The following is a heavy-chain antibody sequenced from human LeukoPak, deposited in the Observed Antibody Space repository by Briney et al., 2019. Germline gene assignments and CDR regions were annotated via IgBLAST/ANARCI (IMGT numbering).Heavy chain of an antibody. Sequence: GGSLRLSCAASGFTLSSYGMHWVRQAPGKGLEWVAVISYDGTNKYYADSVKGRFTMSRDNSKNTLYLQMNSLRAEDTAVYYCAKRGDYFSSGSYYPFDYWGQGTLVTVSS. J-gene: IGHJ4*02. D-gene: IGHD3-10*01. CDR3: AKRGDYFSSGSYYPFDY. V-gene: IGHV3-30*18. CDR2: ISYDGTNK. CDR1: GFTLSSYG.